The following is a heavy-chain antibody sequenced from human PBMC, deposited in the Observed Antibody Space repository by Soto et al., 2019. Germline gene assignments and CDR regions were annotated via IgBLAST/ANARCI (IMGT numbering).Heavy chain of an antibody. J-gene: IGHJ4*02. CDR1: GGTFNNYA. CDR3: AREVTVASYSFDF. Sequence: SVKVSCKASGGTFNNYALSWVRQAPGQGLEWVGGIIPIFNSANYARKFQGRVTITADDSTSTAYMELRSLRPDDTAVYYCAREVTVASYSFDFWGQGTLVTVS. V-gene: IGHV1-69*13. CDR2: IIPIFNSA. D-gene: IGHD5-12*01.